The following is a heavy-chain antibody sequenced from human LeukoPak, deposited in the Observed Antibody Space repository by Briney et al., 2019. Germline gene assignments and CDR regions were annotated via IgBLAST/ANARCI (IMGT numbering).Heavy chain of an antibody. CDR1: GLTLSSYD. D-gene: IGHD3-10*01. CDR3: AKDSPLSYYYGSGSYLTE. CDR2: MSGSGGST. J-gene: IGHJ4*02. Sequence: GGSLRLSCAAWGLTLSSYDMSWARRARGKGRVWLSAMSGSGGSTYYADSVKGRFTISRDNSKNTLYLQMNSLRTEDTAVYYCAKDSPLSYYYGSGSYLTEWGQGTLVTVSS. V-gene: IGHV3-23*01.